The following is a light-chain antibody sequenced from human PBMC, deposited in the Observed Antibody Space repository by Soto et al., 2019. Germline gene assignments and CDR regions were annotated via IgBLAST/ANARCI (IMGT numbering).Light chain of an antibody. J-gene: IGKJ5*01. CDR1: QTVTSSY. CDR3: QLSQQRSDWPPIT. V-gene: IGKV3D-20*02. CDR2: DAV. Sequence: VLTQSPGSLSLSPGERATVSCRASQTVTSSYLAWYQQRPGQAPQLLIYDAVKRATGIPDRFSGSESGRDYTLTISRLDPEDSAVYYCQLSQQRSDWPPITFGQGTRLEIK.